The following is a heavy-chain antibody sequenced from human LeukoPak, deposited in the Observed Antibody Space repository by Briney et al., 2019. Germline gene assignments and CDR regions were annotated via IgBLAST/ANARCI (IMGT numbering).Heavy chain of an antibody. CDR1: GFTVSSNY. D-gene: IGHD2-21*01. CDR3: ATTVRSGDNDY. Sequence: GGSLRLSCAASGFTVSSNYMSWVRQAPGKGLEWVSVIYSGGSTYYADSVKGRFTISRDNSKNTLYLQMNSLRAEDTAVYYCATTVRSGDNDYWAREPWSPSPQ. V-gene: IGHV3-53*01. CDR2: IYSGGST. J-gene: IGHJ4*02.